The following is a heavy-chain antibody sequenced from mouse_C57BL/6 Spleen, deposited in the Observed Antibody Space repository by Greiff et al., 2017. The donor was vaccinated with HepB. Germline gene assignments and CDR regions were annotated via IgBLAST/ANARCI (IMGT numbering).Heavy chain of an antibody. CDR3: ARSTTVVASLDY. D-gene: IGHD1-1*01. J-gene: IGHJ2*01. V-gene: IGHV1-54*01. CDR1: GYAFTNYL. CDR2: INPGSGGT. Sequence: QVQLKQSGAELVRPGTSVKVSCKASGYAFTNYLIEWVKQRPGQGLEWIGVINPGSGGTNYNEKFKGKATLTADKSSSTAYMQLSSLTSEDSAVYFCARSTTVVASLDYWGQGTTLTVSS.